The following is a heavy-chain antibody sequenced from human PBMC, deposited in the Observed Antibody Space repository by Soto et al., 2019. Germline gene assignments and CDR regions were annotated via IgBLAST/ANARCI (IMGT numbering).Heavy chain of an antibody. CDR2: VSPDSNYL. Sequence: EVQLVESGGGLVKPGGSLRLSCAASGFTFSSYPMQWVRQAPGKGLEWVASVSPDSNYLYYADSLKGRFTVSRDNAKNSLYLQMNSLRVEDTAVYYCACFITTMGVVTSSDYWGQGTLVTVSS. CDR3: ACFITTMGVVTSSDY. D-gene: IGHD3-3*01. V-gene: IGHV3-21*01. CDR1: GFTFSSYP. J-gene: IGHJ4*02.